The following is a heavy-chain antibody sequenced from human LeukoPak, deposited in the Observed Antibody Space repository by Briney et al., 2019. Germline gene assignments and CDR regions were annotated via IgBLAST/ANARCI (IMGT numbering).Heavy chain of an antibody. CDR3: ARDPPVEMATIPGYAFDI. Sequence: ASVKVSCKASGYTFTSYYMHWVRQAPGQGLEWMGIINPSGGSTSYAQKFQGRVTMTRDMSTSTVYMELSSLRSEDTAVYYCARDPPVEMATIPGYAFDIWAKGQWSPSLQ. CDR1: GYTFTSYY. CDR2: INPSGGST. D-gene: IGHD5-24*01. V-gene: IGHV1-46*01. J-gene: IGHJ3*02.